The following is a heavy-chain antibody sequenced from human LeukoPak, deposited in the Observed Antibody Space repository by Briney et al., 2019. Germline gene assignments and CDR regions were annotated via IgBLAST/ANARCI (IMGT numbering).Heavy chain of an antibody. CDR1: GFTVSSNY. CDR2: IPYDGSNK. V-gene: IGHV3-30*02. J-gene: IGHJ2*01. D-gene: IGHD5-18*01. Sequence: GGSLSLSCAASGFTVSSNYMSWVRQAPGKGLEWVAFIPYDGSNKFYADSVKGRFTISRDNSKNTLYLQMNSLRAEDTAVYYCAKDQNGYINPPYLWYFDLWGRGTLVTVSS. CDR3: AKDQNGYINPPYLWYFDL.